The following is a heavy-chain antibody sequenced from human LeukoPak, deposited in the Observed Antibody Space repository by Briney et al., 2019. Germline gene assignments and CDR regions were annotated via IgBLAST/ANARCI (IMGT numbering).Heavy chain of an antibody. CDR2: IWYDGSNK. J-gene: IGHJ4*02. D-gene: IGHD2-8*01. CDR1: GFTFSSYG. CDR3: AQGNGGYYFDY. V-gene: IGHV3-33*06. Sequence: GGSLRLSCAASGFTFSSYGMHWVRQAPGKGLEWVAVIWYDGSNKYYADSVKGRFTISRDNSKNTLYLQMNSLRAEDTAVYYCAQGNGGYYFDYWGQGTLDTVSS.